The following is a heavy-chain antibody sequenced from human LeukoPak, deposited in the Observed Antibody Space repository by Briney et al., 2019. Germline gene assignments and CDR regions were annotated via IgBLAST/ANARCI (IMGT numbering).Heavy chain of an antibody. D-gene: IGHD1-1*01. V-gene: IGHV3-30*18. Sequence: PGGSLRLSCAASGFTFSSYGMHWVRQAPGKGLEWVAVISYDGSNKYYADSVKGRFTISRDNSKNALYLQMNSLRGEDMAVYYCVKRWTGTTIGQQDYWGRGTRVTVSS. CDR2: ISYDGSNK. CDR1: GFTFSSYG. CDR3: VKRWTGTTIGQQDY. J-gene: IGHJ4*02.